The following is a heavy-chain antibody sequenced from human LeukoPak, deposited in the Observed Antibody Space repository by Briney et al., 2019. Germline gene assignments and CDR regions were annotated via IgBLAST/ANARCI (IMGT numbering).Heavy chain of an antibody. Sequence: GGSLRLSCTASGFTFRSHWMTWVRQPPGKGLEWVANIKEDGTVKYYVDSVKGRFTISRDNTKNIMYLEMSSLRADDTAVYFCARDSTWLLDYWGQGTLITVSS. V-gene: IGHV3-7*03. J-gene: IGHJ4*02. D-gene: IGHD6-19*01. CDR2: IKEDGTVK. CDR3: ARDSTWLLDY. CDR1: GFTFRSHW.